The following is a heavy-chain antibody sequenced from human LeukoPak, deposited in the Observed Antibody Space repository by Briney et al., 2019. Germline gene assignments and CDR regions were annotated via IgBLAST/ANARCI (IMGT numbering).Heavy chain of an antibody. D-gene: IGHD3-3*01. CDR1: GGSVSSYY. Sequence: SETLSLTCTVPGGSVSSYYWSWIRQPPGGGREWIGYIYYSGSTNYNPSLMSRVTISVDTSKNQFSLKLSSVTAADTAVYYCARDHVTNAFDIWGQGTMVTVSS. CDR3: ARDHVTNAFDI. CDR2: IYYSGST. V-gene: IGHV4-59*02. J-gene: IGHJ3*02.